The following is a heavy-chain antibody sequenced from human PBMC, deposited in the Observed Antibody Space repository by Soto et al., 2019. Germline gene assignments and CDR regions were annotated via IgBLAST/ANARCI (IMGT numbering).Heavy chain of an antibody. CDR2: ISAYNGNT. V-gene: IGHV1-18*04. Sequence: ASVKVSCKASGYTFTSYGISWVRQAPGQGLEWMGWISAYNGNTNYAQKLQGRVTMTTDTSTSTAYMELRSLRSDDTAVYYCARVQRGPIVVVPAAQDGRSSWFDPWGQGTLVTVS. CDR3: ARVQRGPIVVVPAAQDGRSSWFDP. D-gene: IGHD2-2*01. CDR1: GYTFTSYG. J-gene: IGHJ5*02.